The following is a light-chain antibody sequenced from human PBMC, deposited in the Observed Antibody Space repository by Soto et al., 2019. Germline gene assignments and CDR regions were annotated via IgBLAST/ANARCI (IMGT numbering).Light chain of an antibody. J-gene: IGKJ4*01. V-gene: IGKV1-27*01. CDR3: QKYNSAPRALT. CDR1: QGISNY. CDR2: AAS. Sequence: DIHMTQSPSSLSASLGDRVTITFRASQGISNYLAWYQQKPGKVPKLLIYAASTLQSGVPSRFSGSGSGTDFTLTISSLQPEDVATYYCQKYNSAPRALTFGGGTKVDI.